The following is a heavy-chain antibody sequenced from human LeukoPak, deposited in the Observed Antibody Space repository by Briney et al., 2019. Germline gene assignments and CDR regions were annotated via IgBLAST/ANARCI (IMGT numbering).Heavy chain of an antibody. Sequence: PSETLSLTCTVSGGSISSSSYYWGWIRQPPGKGLEWIGSIYYSGSTYYNPSLKSRVTISVDMSKNQFSVKLTSVTAADTAVYYCARISSGWYEMDYWGQGTLVTVSS. CDR1: GGSISSSSYY. V-gene: IGHV4-39*07. CDR2: IYYSGST. CDR3: ARISSGWYEMDY. D-gene: IGHD6-19*01. J-gene: IGHJ4*02.